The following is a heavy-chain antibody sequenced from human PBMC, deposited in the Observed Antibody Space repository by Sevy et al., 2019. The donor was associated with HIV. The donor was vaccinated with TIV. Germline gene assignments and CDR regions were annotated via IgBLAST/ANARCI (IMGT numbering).Heavy chain of an antibody. CDR1: DGSISSYY. V-gene: IGHV4-4*07. J-gene: IGHJ5*02. CDR2: ISSSGNI. Sequence: SETLSLTCTVSDGSISSYYWTWIRQPANKELEWIGRISSSGNIKYNPSLKSRVTMSVDTSKNHFSLKLSSVTPADTAVYYCASETFYDSSGYYYSWFDPWGQGTLVTVSS. CDR3: ASETFYDSSGYYYSWFDP. D-gene: IGHD3-22*01.